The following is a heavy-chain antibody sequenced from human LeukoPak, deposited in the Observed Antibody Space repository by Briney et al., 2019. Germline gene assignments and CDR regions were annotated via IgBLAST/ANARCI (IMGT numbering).Heavy chain of an antibody. D-gene: IGHD3-3*01. V-gene: IGHV3-23*01. J-gene: IGHJ4*02. Sequence: PGGSLRLSCAASGFTFSSYAMSWVRQAPGKGLEWVSAISGSGGSTYYADSVKGRFTISRDNSKNTLYLQMNSLRAEDTAVYYCAKDPVYYDFWSGYSRGDYFDYWGQGTLVTVSS. CDR2: ISGSGGST. CDR1: GFTFSSYA. CDR3: AKDPVYYDFWSGYSRGDYFDY.